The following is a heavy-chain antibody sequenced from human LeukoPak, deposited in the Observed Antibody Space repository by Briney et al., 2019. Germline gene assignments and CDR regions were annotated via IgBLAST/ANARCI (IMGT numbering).Heavy chain of an antibody. Sequence: HPGGSLRLSCAASGFTVSSNYMSWVRQAPGKGQEWVSVIYSGGSTYYADSVKGRFTISRDNSKNTLYLQMNSLRAEDTAVYYCARDHNWNGEVDYWGQGTLVTVSS. D-gene: IGHD1-20*01. CDR1: GFTVSSNY. V-gene: IGHV3-66*02. J-gene: IGHJ4*02. CDR3: ARDHNWNGEVDY. CDR2: IYSGGST.